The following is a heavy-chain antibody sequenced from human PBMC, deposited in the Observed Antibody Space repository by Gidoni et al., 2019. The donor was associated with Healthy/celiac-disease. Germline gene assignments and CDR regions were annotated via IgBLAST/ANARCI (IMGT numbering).Heavy chain of an antibody. D-gene: IGHD2-21*02. V-gene: IGHV1-24*01. CDR2: FDPEDGET. Sequence: QVQLVQSGAEVKKPGASVKVSCKVSGYTLTELSMHWVRQAPGKGLEWMGGFDPEDGETIYAQKFQGRVTMTDDTSTDTAYMELSSLRSEYTSVYYCATGKIPYCGGDCYFAYYYGMDVWGQGTTVTVSS. J-gene: IGHJ6*02. CDR3: ATGKIPYCGGDCYFAYYYGMDV. CDR1: GYTLTELS.